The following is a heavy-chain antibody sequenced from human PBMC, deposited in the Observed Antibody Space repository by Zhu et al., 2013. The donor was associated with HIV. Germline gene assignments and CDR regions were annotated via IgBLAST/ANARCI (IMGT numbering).Heavy chain of an antibody. CDR3: AAPIAVAGLITANYYYYGMDV. Sequence: QLVQSGPEVKKPGTSVKVSCKASGFTFTSSAVQWVRQARGQRLEWIGWIVVGSGNTNYAQKFQERVTITRDMSTSTAYMELSSLRSEDTAVYYCAAPIAVAGLITANYYYYGMDVWGQGTTVTVSS. D-gene: IGHD6-19*01. CDR2: IVVGSGNT. J-gene: IGHJ6*02. CDR1: GFTFTSSA. V-gene: IGHV1-58*01.